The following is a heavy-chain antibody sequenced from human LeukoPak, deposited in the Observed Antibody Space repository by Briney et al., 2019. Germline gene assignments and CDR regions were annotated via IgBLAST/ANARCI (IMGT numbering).Heavy chain of an antibody. CDR3: ARRDTAMGYYYYYYMDV. CDR2: INPSGGST. V-gene: IGHV1-46*01. J-gene: IGHJ6*03. Sequence: ASVKVSCKASGYTFTSYYIHWVRQAPGQGLEWMGIINPSGGSTSYAQKFQGRVTMTRDTSTSTVYMELSSLRSEDTAVYYCARRDTAMGYYYYYYMDVWGKGTTVTVSS. D-gene: IGHD5-18*01. CDR1: GYTFTSYY.